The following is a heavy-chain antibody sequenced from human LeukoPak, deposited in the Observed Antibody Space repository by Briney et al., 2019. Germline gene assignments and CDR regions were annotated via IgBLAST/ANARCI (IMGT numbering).Heavy chain of an antibody. D-gene: IGHD6-19*01. CDR2: IDGDDGKT. CDR1: GGTFSSYA. J-gene: IGHJ4*02. Sequence: GASVKVSCKASGGTFSSYAISWVRQAPGQGLEWMGCIDGDDGKTQYSPNFQGRIAITRDTSANTAYIEVSSLRSEDTAVYYCARGGPNPSGWHPDNWGQGTLVTVSS. V-gene: IGHV1-3*01. CDR3: ARGGPNPSGWHPDN.